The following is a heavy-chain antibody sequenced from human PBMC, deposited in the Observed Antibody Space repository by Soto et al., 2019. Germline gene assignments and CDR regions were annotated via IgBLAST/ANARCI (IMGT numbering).Heavy chain of an antibody. V-gene: IGHV3-30-3*01. D-gene: IGHD6-13*01. CDR3: ARVRPASGIAAAGPFDY. Sequence: QVQLVESGGGVVQPGRSLRLSCAASGFTFSSYAMHWVRQAPGKGLEWVAVISYDGSNKYYADSVKGRFTISRDNSKNSLYLQMNSLRAEDTAVYYCARVRPASGIAAAGPFDYWGQGTLVTVSS. CDR2: ISYDGSNK. J-gene: IGHJ4*02. CDR1: GFTFSSYA.